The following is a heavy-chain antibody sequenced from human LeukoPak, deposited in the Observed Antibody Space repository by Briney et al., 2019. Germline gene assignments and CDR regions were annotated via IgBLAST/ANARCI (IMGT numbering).Heavy chain of an antibody. CDR1: GFVFSRDN. Sequence: GGSLRLSCIASGFVFSRDNMNWVRQAARKGLEWVAHISETIYYADSVQGRFTISRDNAKNSLYLQMSNLRVDDTAMYYCVREVGRPKAFYFDSWGRGTPVTVSS. J-gene: IGHJ4*02. V-gene: IGHV3-48*04. CDR2: ISETI. CDR3: VREVGRPKAFYFDS.